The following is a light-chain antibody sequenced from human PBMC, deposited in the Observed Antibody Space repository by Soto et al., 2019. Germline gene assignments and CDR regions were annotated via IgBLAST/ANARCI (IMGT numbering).Light chain of an antibody. J-gene: IGLJ2*01. CDR1: NSDVGGYNY. Sequence: QSALTQPASVSGSPGQSITISCTGTNSDVGGYNYVSWYQQHPGKAPKLLIYDVSNRPSGVSNHFSASKSGNTASLTISGLQAEDEADYYCSSHTSSSTRVVFGGGTKLTVL. CDR2: DVS. CDR3: SSHTSSSTRVV. V-gene: IGLV2-14*01.